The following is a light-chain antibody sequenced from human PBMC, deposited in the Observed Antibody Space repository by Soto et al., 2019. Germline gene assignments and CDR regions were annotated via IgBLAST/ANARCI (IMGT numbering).Light chain of an antibody. J-gene: IGLJ1*01. CDR3: NSQTRSGIRV. CDR2: EVN. Sequence: QSALTQPASVSGSPGQSITISCTGTSSDVGGSNHVSWYQHHPGKVPKVIIYEVNFRPSGVSNRFSGSKSGYTASLTISGLQAEDEADYYCNSQTRSGIRVFGTGTKGTVL. V-gene: IGLV2-14*01. CDR1: SSDVGGSNH.